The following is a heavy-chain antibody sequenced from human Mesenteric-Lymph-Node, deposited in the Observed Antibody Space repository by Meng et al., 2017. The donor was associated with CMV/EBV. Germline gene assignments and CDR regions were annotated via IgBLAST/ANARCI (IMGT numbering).Heavy chain of an antibody. V-gene: IGHV3-21*01. D-gene: IGHD2-2*01. CDR2: INTRDNYI. CDR1: GFSFSRYS. J-gene: IGHJ6*02. CDR3: ARAHCSSTSCYAYYYGMDV. Sequence: GGSLRLSCAASGFSFSRYSMNWVRQAPGKGLEWVASINTRDNYIYYAKSVRGRFTISRDNAENSLYLQMDSLRAEDTAVYYCARAHCSSTSCYAYYYGMDVWGQGTTVTVSS.